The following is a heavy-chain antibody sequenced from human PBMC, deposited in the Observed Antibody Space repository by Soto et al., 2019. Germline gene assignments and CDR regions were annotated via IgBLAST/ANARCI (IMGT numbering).Heavy chain of an antibody. CDR2: IYYSGST. V-gene: IGHV4-31*03. J-gene: IGHJ5*02. CDR1: GGSISSGGYY. D-gene: IGHD2-15*01. CDR3: ARVVGVVVAAYNPLSVRWFDP. Sequence: KPSETLSLTCTVSGGSISSGGYYWSWIRQHPGKGLEWIGYIYYSGSTYYNPSLKSRVTISVDTSKNQFSRKLSSVTAADTAVYYCARVVGVVVAAYNPLSVRWFDPWGQGTLVTVSS.